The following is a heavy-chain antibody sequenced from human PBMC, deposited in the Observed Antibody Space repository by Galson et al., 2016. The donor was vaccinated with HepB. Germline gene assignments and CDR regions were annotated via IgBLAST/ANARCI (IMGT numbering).Heavy chain of an antibody. D-gene: IGHD6-6*01. V-gene: IGHV4-4*02. J-gene: IGHJ4*02. CDR3: ARDHASRPGVDF. CDR1: GTSIGSPNW. CDR2: MYHSGTT. Sequence: SETLSLTCAVSGTSIGSPNWWTWVRQSPGKGLEWIGQMYHSGTTHYNPSLQSRVTISMDKSNNQFSLKLTSVTAADTAIYYCARDHASRPGVDFWGPGTLVTVSS.